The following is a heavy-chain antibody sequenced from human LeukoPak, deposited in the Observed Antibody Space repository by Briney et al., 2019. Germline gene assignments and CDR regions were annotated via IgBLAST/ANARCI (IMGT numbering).Heavy chain of an antibody. Sequence: PGGSLRLSCAASGFTFSSYSMNWVRQAPGKGLEWVSSISSSSTYIYYADSVKGRFTISRDNAKNSLYLQMNGLRAEDTAVYYCAGATPYYYALDVWGKGTTFTVSS. J-gene: IGHJ6*04. CDR2: ISSSSTYI. CDR1: GFTFSSYS. V-gene: IGHV3-21*01. CDR3: AGATPYYYALDV.